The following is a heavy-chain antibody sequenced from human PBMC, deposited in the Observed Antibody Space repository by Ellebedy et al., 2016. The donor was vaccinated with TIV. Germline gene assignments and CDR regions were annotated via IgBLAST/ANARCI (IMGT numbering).Heavy chain of an antibody. CDR1: AFPSSAYC. Sequence: PGGSLSLSCAASAFPSSAYCMPRVLHAPGKGLDWVTTRMEHGCQADYVDSVKGRLTISSANAKNSLYLQMTNLRAEDTAVFYGARAGGRHSTGSGFYWGQGTRVTVST. CDR2: RMEHGCQA. D-gene: IGHD2-2*01. CDR3: ARAGGRHSTGSGFY. V-gene: IGHV3-7*03. J-gene: IGHJ4*02.